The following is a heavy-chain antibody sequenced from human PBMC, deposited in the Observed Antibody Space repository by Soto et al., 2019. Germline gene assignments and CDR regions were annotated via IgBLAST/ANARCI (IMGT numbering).Heavy chain of an antibody. CDR2: INAGNGNT. V-gene: IGHV1-3*01. CDR3: AREELWFGGFDP. Sequence: ASVKVSCKASGYTFTSYAMHWVRQAPGQRLEWMGWINAGNGNTKYSQKFRGRVTITRDTSASTAYMELSSLRSEDTAVYYCAREELWFGGFDPWRQGTLVTVSS. D-gene: IGHD3-10*01. J-gene: IGHJ5*02. CDR1: GYTFTSYA.